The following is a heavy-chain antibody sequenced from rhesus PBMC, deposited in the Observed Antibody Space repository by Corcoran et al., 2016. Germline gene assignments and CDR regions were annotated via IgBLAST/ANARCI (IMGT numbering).Heavy chain of an antibody. J-gene: IGHJ4*01. D-gene: IGHD2-21*01. CDR2: VDPEGGEA. CDR1: GYTFTDYY. CDR3: ETLGGGRDY. V-gene: IGHV1-111*01. Sequence: EVQLVQSGAEVKKPGVSVNISCKASGYTFTDYYLHWVRLAPGKGLEGMGRVDPEGGEAAYAQKFQDIITNTRNTSADTAYMELSSLRSEDPAVYYCETLGGGRDYWGQGVLVTVSS.